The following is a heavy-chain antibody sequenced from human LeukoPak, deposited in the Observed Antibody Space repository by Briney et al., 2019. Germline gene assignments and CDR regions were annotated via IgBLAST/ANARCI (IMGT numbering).Heavy chain of an antibody. Sequence: SETLSLTCTVSGGSISSYYWSWIRQPPGKGLEWIGYIYYSGSTNYNPSLKSRVTISVDTSKNQFSLKLSSVTAADTAVYYCARAYYDFWSGRYYYYMDVWGKRTTVTVSS. D-gene: IGHD3-3*01. V-gene: IGHV4-59*01. J-gene: IGHJ6*03. CDR3: ARAYYDFWSGRYYYYMDV. CDR1: GGSISSYY. CDR2: IYYSGST.